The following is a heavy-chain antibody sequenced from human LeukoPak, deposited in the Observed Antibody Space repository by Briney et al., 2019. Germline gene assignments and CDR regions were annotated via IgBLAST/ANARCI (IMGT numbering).Heavy chain of an antibody. CDR3: ARDSGQLVVYDAFEI. CDR1: GGTFSSYA. D-gene: IGHD6-13*01. V-gene: IGHV1-69*13. Sequence: ASVKVSCKASGGTFSSYAISWVRQAPGQGLEWMGGIIPIFGTANYAQKFQGRVTITADESTSTAYMELSSLRSEDTAVYYCARDSGQLVVYDAFEIWGQGTMVTVSS. J-gene: IGHJ3*02. CDR2: IIPIFGTA.